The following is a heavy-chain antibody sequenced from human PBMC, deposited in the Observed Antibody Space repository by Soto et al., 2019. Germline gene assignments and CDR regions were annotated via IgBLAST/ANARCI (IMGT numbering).Heavy chain of an antibody. CDR1: GGSISSNSHY. CDR2: VFKSGST. V-gene: IGHV4-39*01. D-gene: IGHD1-26*01. Sequence: SETLSLTCTVSGGSISSNSHYWGWIRQPPGKGLEWIGSVFKSGSTKYSASLKSRVTISVDTSKDQVSMRLSSLTVADTAVYYCARLFTESYYIDSWGRGTLVTV. J-gene: IGHJ5*01. CDR3: ARLFTESYYIDS.